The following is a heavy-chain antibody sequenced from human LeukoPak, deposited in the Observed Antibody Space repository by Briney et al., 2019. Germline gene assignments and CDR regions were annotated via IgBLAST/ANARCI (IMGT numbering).Heavy chain of an antibody. CDR3: AGLRGPGGAFDM. CDR2: IYYSGST. D-gene: IGHD4-23*01. CDR1: GGSISSYY. J-gene: IGHJ3*02. Sequence: PSETLSPTCTVSGGSISSYYWSWIRQPPGKGLEWIGYIYYSGSTNYNPSLKSRVTISVDTSKNQFSLKLSSVTAADTAVYYCAGLRGPGGAFDMWGQGTMVTVSS. V-gene: IGHV4-59*08.